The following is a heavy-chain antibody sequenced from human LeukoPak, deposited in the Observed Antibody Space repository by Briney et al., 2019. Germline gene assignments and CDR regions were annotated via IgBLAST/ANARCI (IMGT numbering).Heavy chain of an antibody. Sequence: ETLSLTCAVYGGSFSGYYWSWIRQPPGKGLEWVANIKQDGSEKYYVDSVKGRFTISRDNAKNSLYLQMNSLRAEDTAVYYCARDTVTRSDYWGQGTLVTVSS. J-gene: IGHJ4*02. V-gene: IGHV3-7*01. D-gene: IGHD4-17*01. CDR3: ARDTVTRSDY. CDR2: IKQDGSEK. CDR1: GGSFSGYY.